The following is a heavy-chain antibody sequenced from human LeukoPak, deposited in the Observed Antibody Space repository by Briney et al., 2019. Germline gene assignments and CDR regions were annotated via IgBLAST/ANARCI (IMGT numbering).Heavy chain of an antibody. CDR1: GGSFSGYY. D-gene: IGHD5-18*01. V-gene: IGHV4-34*01. CDR2: INHSGST. CDR3: ARGGRGYSYRSDY. Sequence: SETLSLTCAVYGGSFSGYYWSWIRQPPGKGLEWIGEINHSGSTNYNPSLKSRVTISVDTSKNQFSLKLSSVTAADTAVYYCARGGRGYSYRSDYWGQGTLVTVSS. J-gene: IGHJ4*02.